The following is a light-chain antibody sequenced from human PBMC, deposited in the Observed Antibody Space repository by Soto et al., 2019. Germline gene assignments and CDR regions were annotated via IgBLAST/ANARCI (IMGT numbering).Light chain of an antibody. J-gene: IGKJ4*01. Sequence: IVLTQSPGNLSLSPCDRATVSCTSSQSFASSHLAWYRQKPGQTPRLLIYDASSRATGIPDRISGSGSGTDFTLTISRLEPEDFAVYYCQQYDNSPLTFGGGTKVDIK. CDR2: DAS. CDR1: QSFASSH. CDR3: QQYDNSPLT. V-gene: IGKV3-20*01.